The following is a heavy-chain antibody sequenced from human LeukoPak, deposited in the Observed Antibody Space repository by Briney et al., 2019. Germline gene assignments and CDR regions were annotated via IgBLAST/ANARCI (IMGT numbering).Heavy chain of an antibody. CDR3: ASGDSGSYYHDY. J-gene: IGHJ4*02. Sequence: ASVKVSCKTSGYIFINYGITWVRQAPGQGLEWMGWISGDNGNTNYAQKLQGRVTMTTDTSTSTAYLELRSLRSDDTAVYYCASGDSGSYYHDYWGQGTLVTVPS. CDR2: ISGDNGNT. D-gene: IGHD1-26*01. CDR1: GYIFINYG. V-gene: IGHV1-18*01.